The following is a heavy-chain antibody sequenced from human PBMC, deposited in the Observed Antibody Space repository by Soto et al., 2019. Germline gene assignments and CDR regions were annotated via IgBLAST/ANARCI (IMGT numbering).Heavy chain of an antibody. J-gene: IGHJ5*02. D-gene: IGHD3-16*01. Sequence: QVQLQESGPGLVKPSGTLSLTCFVSNGSITSGNWWSWVRQPPGKGLEWIGDIYQTGSTNYNPSLRSRVIISVDKSKNNFSLSLSSVTAADTAVYFCARVWGALAPIAGWFGPWGRGILVTVSS. CDR3: ARVWGALAPIAGWFGP. CDR1: NGSITSGNW. V-gene: IGHV4-4*02. CDR2: IYQTGST.